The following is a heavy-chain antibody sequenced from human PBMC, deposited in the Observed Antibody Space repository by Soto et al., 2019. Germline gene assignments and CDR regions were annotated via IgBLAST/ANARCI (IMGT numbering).Heavy chain of an antibody. V-gene: IGHV3-23*01. J-gene: IGHJ4*02. CDR2: ISGSGGST. D-gene: IGHD6-13*01. CDR1: GFTFISYA. Sequence: GSLRLSCAASGFTFISYAMSWVRQAPGKGLEWVSAISGSGGSTYYADSVKGRFTISRDNSKNTLYLQMNSLRAEDTAVYYCAKIQGPIAAEDYWGQGTLVTVSS. CDR3: AKIQGPIAAEDY.